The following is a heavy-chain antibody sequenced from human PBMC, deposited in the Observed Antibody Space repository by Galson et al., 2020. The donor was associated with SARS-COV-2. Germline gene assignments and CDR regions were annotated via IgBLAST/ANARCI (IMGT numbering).Heavy chain of an antibody. CDR3: ARTAMVRGGGMDV. CDR2: IYYSGST. D-gene: IGHD3-10*01. CDR1: GGSVSSGSYY. Sequence: SETLSLTCTVSGGSVSSGSYYWSWIRQPPGKGLEWIGYIYYSGSTNYNPSLKSRVTISVDTSKNQFSLKLSSVTAADTAVYYCARTAMVRGGGMDVWGQGNTVTVSS. J-gene: IGHJ6*02. V-gene: IGHV4-61*01.